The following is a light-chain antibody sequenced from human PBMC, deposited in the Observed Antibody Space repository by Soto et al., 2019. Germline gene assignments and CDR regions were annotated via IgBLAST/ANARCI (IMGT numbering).Light chain of an antibody. CDR2: GNS. CDR3: PSYDSSLSGWV. Sequence: QSVLTQPPSVSGAPGQRVPISCTGSSSNIGAGYDVHWYQQLPGTAPKLLIYGNSNRPSGVPDRFSGSKSGTSASLAITGLHAEDEADYYCPSYDSSLSGWVFGGGTKLTVL. CDR1: SSNIGAGYD. J-gene: IGLJ3*02. V-gene: IGLV1-40*01.